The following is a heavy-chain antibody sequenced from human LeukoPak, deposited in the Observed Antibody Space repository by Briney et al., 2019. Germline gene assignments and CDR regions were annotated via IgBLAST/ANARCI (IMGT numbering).Heavy chain of an antibody. D-gene: IGHD3-22*01. J-gene: IGHJ3*02. Sequence: SETLSLTCSVSGGSISRYYWSWIRQPPGKELEWIGYIYYSGSTNYNPSLKSRVTISVDTSKNQFSLKLSYVTGADTAVDYCAGHNFLDSSGAWAFDIWGQGTMVTVSS. CDR3: AGHNFLDSSGAWAFDI. CDR2: IYYSGST. V-gene: IGHV4-59*08. CDR1: GGSISRYY.